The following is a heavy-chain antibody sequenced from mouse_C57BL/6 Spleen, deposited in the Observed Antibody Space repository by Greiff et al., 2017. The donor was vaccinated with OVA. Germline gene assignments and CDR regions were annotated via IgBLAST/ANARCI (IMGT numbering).Heavy chain of an antibody. J-gene: IGHJ3*01. D-gene: IGHD3-2*02. CDR1: GYTFTSYG. Sequence: QVQLQQSGAELARPGASVKLSCKASGYTFTSYGISWVKQRTGQGLEWIGEIYPRSGNTYYNEKFKGKATLTADKSSSTAYMELRSLTSEDSAVYFCARPLLDSSGSAWFAYWGQGTLVTVSA. V-gene: IGHV1-81*01. CDR2: IYPRSGNT. CDR3: ARPLLDSSGSAWFAY.